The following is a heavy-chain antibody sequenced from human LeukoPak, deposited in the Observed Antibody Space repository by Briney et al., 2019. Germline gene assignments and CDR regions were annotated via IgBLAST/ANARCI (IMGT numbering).Heavy chain of an antibody. CDR2: IYPGDSET. CDR3: ARPPIAAAVYYFDY. Sequence: GESLKISCKGSGYSFTSHWIGWVRQMPGKGLEWMGIIYPGDSETRYSPSFQGQVTISADKSISTAYLQWSSLKASDTAMYYCARPPIAAAVYYFDYWGQGTLVTVSS. CDR1: GYSFTSHW. V-gene: IGHV5-51*01. D-gene: IGHD6-13*01. J-gene: IGHJ4*02.